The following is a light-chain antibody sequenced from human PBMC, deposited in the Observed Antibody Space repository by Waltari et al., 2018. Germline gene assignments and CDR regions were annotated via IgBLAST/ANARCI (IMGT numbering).Light chain of an antibody. CDR1: QGVNVY. J-gene: IGKJ1*01. CDR2: AAS. CDR3: QQFNASPRT. Sequence: IQLTQSPSSLSASVGDRVTITCRASQGVNVYLAWYHQKPGKAPKLLIYAASTLQSGVSSRFSGSGSGTDFTLTINSLQPEDIATYYCQQFNASPRTFGQGTNVEIK. V-gene: IGKV1-9*01.